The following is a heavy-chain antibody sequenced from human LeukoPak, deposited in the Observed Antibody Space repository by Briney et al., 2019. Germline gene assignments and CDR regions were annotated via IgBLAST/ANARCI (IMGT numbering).Heavy chain of an antibody. J-gene: IGHJ3*02. CDR3: ARDSPRIAATGNLDAFDI. CDR1: GFSFRSHW. V-gene: IGHV3-74*01. Sequence: GSLRLSCAASGFSFRSHWMYWVRQAPGKGLVWVSRINSDGSSTNYADSVKGRFTISRDNAKNTLYLQMNSLRAEDTAVYYCARDSPRIAATGNLDAFDIWGQGTMVTVSS. D-gene: IGHD6-13*01. CDR2: INSDGSST.